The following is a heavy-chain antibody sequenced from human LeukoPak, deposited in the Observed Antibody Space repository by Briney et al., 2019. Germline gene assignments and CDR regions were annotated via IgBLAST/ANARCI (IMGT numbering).Heavy chain of an antibody. CDR1: GFTFSSYS. CDR2: ISSSSSYI. CDR3: AREYGRPAALDY. D-gene: IGHD6-13*01. Sequence: GGSLRLSCAASGFTFSSYSMNWVRQAPGKGLEWASSISSSSSYIYYADSVKGRFTISRDNAKNSLYLQMNSLRAEDTAVYYCAREYGRPAALDYWGQGTLVTVSS. J-gene: IGHJ4*02. V-gene: IGHV3-21*01.